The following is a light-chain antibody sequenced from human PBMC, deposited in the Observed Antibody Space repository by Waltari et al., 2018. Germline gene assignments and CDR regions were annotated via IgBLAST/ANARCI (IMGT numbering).Light chain of an antibody. CDR3: QSYDSSLSPVV. J-gene: IGLJ2*01. CDR1: SSNIGAGYD. V-gene: IGLV1-40*01. CDR2: VNG. Sequence: QSVLTQPPSVSGAPGQRVTISCTGSSSNIGAGYDVHWYQQLPGTAPKLLIYVNGKRPSGFPDRFSGSKSGTSASLAITGLQAEDEADYYCQSYDSSLSPVVFGGGTKLTVL.